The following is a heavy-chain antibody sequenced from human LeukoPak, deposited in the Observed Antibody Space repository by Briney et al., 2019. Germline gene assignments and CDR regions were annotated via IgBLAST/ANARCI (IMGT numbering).Heavy chain of an antibody. V-gene: IGHV5-51*01. D-gene: IGHD2-15*01. CDR3: ARRGCNGGSCYAY. Sequence: GESLKISCKGSGYSFSNDWIGWVRQMPGKGLGWMGIIYPGDSDTRYSPSFQGQVTISADKSISTAYLQWSSLGASDTAVYYCARRGCNGGSCYAYWGQGTLVTVSS. J-gene: IGHJ4*02. CDR2: IYPGDSDT. CDR1: GYSFSNDW.